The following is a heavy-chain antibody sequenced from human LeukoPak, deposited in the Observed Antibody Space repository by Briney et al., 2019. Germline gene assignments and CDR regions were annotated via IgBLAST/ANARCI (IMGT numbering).Heavy chain of an antibody. CDR1: GFTFDDYA. D-gene: IGHD3-22*01. J-gene: IGHJ4*02. Sequence: PGGSLRLSCGASGFTFDDYAMHWGRQAPGKGLEWVSLISGDGGTTYYADSVKGRFTISRDNSKNSLFLQMSSLRTEDTALYYCAKDHHDSSGNDFDSWGQGTLVTVSS. CDR3: AKDHHDSSGNDFDS. V-gene: IGHV3-43*02. CDR2: ISGDGGTT.